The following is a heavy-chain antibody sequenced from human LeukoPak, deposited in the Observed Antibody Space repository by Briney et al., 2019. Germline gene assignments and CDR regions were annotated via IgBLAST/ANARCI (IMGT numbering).Heavy chain of an antibody. Sequence: SETLSLTCTVSDDSITMYYWTWIRQPPGKGLEWIGYVDHTGSTKFNPSLKSRVTISLDTSKNQFSLKLSSVTAADTAVYYCARDGAHKNHYYSYYYMDVWGKGTTVTVSS. D-gene: IGHD3-16*01. CDR3: ARDGAHKNHYYSYYYMDV. V-gene: IGHV4-59*01. CDR1: DDSITMYY. J-gene: IGHJ6*03. CDR2: VDHTGST.